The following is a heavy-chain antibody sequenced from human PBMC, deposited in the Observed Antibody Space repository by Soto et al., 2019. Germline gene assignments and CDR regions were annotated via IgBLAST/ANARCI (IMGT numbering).Heavy chain of an antibody. CDR2: IYYSGST. J-gene: IGHJ4*02. Sequence: SETLSLTCTVSGGSISSYYWSWIRQPPGKGLEWIGYIYYSGSTNYNPSLKSRVTISVDTSKNQFSLKLSSVTAADTAIYYCARRRGFIYGEFDYWGQGTLVTVS. V-gene: IGHV4-59*08. D-gene: IGHD3-10*01. CDR3: ARRRGFIYGEFDY. CDR1: GGSISSYY.